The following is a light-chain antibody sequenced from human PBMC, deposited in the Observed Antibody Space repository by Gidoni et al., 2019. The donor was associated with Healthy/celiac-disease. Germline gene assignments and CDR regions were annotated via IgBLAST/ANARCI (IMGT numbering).Light chain of an antibody. CDR3: QQYGSSPVT. V-gene: IGKV3-20*01. J-gene: IGKJ1*01. CDR2: GAS. Sequence: IVLTQSPGTLSLSPGERATLSCRASQSVSSSYLAWYQQKPGQAPRLLLYGASSRATGIPDRFSGSGSGTDFTLTISRLEPEDFAVYYCQQYGSSPVTFGQGTKVEIK. CDR1: QSVSSSY.